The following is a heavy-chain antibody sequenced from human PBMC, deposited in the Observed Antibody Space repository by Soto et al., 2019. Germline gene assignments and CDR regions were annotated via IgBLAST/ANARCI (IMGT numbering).Heavy chain of an antibody. CDR1: VGSISSSSYY. Sequence: SETLSVTGTVSVGSISSSSYYWGWILQPPGKGLEWIGSIYYSGSTYYNPSLKSRVTISVDTSKNQFSLKLSSVTAADTAVYYCARGGRGDVWGQGTTVTVSS. V-gene: IGHV4-39*01. D-gene: IGHD3-16*01. CDR2: IYYSGST. CDR3: ARGGRGDV. J-gene: IGHJ6*02.